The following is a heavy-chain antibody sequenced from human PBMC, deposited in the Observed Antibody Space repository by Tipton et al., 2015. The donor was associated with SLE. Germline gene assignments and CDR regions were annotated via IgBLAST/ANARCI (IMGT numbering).Heavy chain of an antibody. CDR1: GFTFSSYS. J-gene: IGHJ4*02. D-gene: IGHD2-21*01. CDR2: ISSSSSYI. V-gene: IGHV3-21*03. Sequence: SLRLSCAASGFTFSSYSMNWVRQAQGKGLEWVSSISSSSSYIYYADSVKGRFTISRDNAKNSLYPQMNSLRAEDTAVYYCARDGCPIPFDYWGQGTLVTVPS. CDR3: ARDGCPIPFDY.